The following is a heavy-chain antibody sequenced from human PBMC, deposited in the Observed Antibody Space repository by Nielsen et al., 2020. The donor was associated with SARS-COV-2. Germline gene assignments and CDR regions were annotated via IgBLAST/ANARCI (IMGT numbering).Heavy chain of an antibody. CDR2: ISYDGSNK. V-gene: IGHV3-30*18. CDR1: GFTFSSYG. D-gene: IGHD5-18*01. J-gene: IGHJ4*02. Sequence: GGSLRLSCAASGFTFSSYGMHWVRQAPGKGLEWVAVISYDGSNKYYADSVKGRFTISRDNSKNTLYLQMNSLRAEDTAVYYCAKGSRGYSYGEIDYWGQGTLVTVSS. CDR3: AKGSRGYSYGEIDY.